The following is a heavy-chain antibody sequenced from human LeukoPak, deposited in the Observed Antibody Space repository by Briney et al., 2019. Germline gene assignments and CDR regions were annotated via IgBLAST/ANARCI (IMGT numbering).Heavy chain of an antibody. CDR3: AREYWYFDL. CDR1: GYSISSGYY. Sequence: PSETLSLTCTVSGYSISSGYYWGWIRQPPGKGLEWIGSINHSGSTYYNPSLKSRVTISVDTSKNQFSLKLSSVTAADTAVYYCAREYWYFDLWGRGTLVTVSS. J-gene: IGHJ2*01. CDR2: INHSGST. V-gene: IGHV4-38-2*02.